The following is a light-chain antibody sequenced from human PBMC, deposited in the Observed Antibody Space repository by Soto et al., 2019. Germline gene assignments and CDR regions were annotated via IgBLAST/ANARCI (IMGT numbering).Light chain of an antibody. CDR2: AAS. CDR3: QQIYSAPHT. Sequence: DIQMTQSPSSLSASVGDRVTITCRASQSISSYLSWYQQKPGKAPNLLIYAASSLQSGVPSRFSGSGSGTDFTLTISSLQPEDFGNYYCQQIYSAPHTFGQGTKLEIK. V-gene: IGKV1-39*01. CDR1: QSISSY. J-gene: IGKJ2*01.